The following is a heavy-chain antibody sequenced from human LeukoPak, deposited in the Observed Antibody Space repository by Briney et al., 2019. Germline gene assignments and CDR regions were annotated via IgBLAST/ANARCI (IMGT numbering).Heavy chain of an antibody. V-gene: IGHV4-59*01. J-gene: IGHJ5*02. D-gene: IGHD5-18*01. CDR1: GGSISTYY. Sequence: SETLSRTRSESGGSISTYYGNRIRQTPGKGLESIGHISYGNTDYNPSLKSRVTISVDTSKNQFSLKLTSVTAADTAVYYCARDKAHSYGRYFDPWGQGALVTVSS. CDR2: ISYGNT. CDR3: ARDKAHSYGRYFDP.